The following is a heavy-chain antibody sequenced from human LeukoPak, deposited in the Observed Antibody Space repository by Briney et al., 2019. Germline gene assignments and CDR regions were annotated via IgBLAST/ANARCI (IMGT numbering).Heavy chain of an antibody. CDR1: GFTMSHYG. CDR2: IRSAVETT. D-gene: IGHD3/OR15-3a*01. Sequence: GGSLRLSCAASGFTMSHYGVSWVRQAPGKGLEWISGIRSAVETTHYADSVKGRFIISRDNSRNALSLQLNSLRPEDTALYYCAKHFCTGLDCSLFDSWGQGTLVTVSS. CDR3: AKHFCTGLDCSLFDS. J-gene: IGHJ4*02. V-gene: IGHV3-23*01.